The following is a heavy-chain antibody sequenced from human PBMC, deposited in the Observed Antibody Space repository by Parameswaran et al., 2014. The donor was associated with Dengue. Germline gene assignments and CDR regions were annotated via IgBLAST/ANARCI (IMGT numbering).Heavy chain of an antibody. Sequence: WIRQPPGKGLEWVSSISSSSSYIYYADSVKGRFTISRDNAKNSLYLQMNSLRAEDTAVYYCARDLIAAAGTGKYYYYGMDVWGQGTTVTSP. V-gene: IGHV3-21*01. J-gene: IGHJ6*02. D-gene: IGHD6-13*01. CDR3: ARDLIAAAGTGKYYYYGMDV. CDR2: ISSSSSYI.